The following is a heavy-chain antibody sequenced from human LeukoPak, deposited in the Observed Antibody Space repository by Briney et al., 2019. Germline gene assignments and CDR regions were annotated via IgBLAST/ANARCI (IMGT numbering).Heavy chain of an antibody. CDR2: ISWNSGSI. J-gene: IGHJ4*02. V-gene: IGHV3-9*01. CDR3: ARWPYSSSYYFDY. D-gene: IGHD6-6*01. CDR1: GFTFDDYA. Sequence: SLRLSCAASGFTFDDYAMHWVRQAPGKGLEWVSGISWNSGSIGYADSVKGRFTISRDNAKNSLYLQMNSLRAEDTAVYYCARWPYSSSYYFDYWGQGTLVTVSS.